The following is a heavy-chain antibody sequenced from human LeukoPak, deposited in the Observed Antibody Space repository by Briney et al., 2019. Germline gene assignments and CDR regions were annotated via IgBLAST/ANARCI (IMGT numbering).Heavy chain of an antibody. CDR2: IGADSVGK. Sequence: PRGSLRLSCVASVVIISNDTTSSGRHAPRKGLGWVSAIGADSVGKDYADSVKGPFTISRDKTQNTVYLHMNSLRAEDTALYYCARRVGGTPDLWGLGTLVTVSS. CDR3: ARRVGGTPDL. CDR1: VVIISNDT. V-gene: IGHV3-23*01. D-gene: IGHD3-16*01. J-gene: IGHJ5*02.